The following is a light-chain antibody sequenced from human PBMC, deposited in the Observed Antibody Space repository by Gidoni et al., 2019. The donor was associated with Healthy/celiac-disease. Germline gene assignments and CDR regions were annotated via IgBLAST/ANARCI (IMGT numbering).Light chain of an antibody. V-gene: IGKV3-15*01. CDR2: GAS. J-gene: IGKJ1*01. Sequence: EIVMTQSPATLSVSPGERANLSCRASQSVSSNLAWYQHKPGQAPRLLIYGASTRATGIPARFSGSGSGTEFTLTISSLQSEDFAVYYCQQYNNWPPGFGQGTKVEIK. CDR1: QSVSSN. CDR3: QQYNNWPPG.